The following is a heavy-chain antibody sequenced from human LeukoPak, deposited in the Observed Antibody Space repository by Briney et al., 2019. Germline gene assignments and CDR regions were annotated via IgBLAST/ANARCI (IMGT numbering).Heavy chain of an antibody. J-gene: IGHJ3*02. V-gene: IGHV3-33*01. CDR3: TRTQAEAGHDPIDI. Sequence: RRSLRLSCAASGFTFSSYGLHWVRQAPGKGLEWVAVIWYDGSNEYYADSVKGRFTISRDDSKNTLYLQMNSLRTEDAAVYYCTRTQAEAGHDPIDIWGQGTMVTVS. CDR2: IWYDGSNE. CDR1: GFTFSSYG. D-gene: IGHD6-19*01.